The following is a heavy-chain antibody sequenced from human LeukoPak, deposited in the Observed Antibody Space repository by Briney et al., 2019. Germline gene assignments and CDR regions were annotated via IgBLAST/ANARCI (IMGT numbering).Heavy chain of an antibody. CDR3: AISVRAGSLDY. D-gene: IGHD3-10*01. CDR2: SSSSDDGK. V-gene: IGHV3-23*01. J-gene: IGHJ4*02. Sequence: GGSLRLSCTASGLSLNNYAMSWVRQVPGKGLEWVSASSSSDDGKWYAESVRGRFTISRDTSKNTVYLQMNSLRAEDTAVYYCAISVRAGSLDYWGQGTLVTVSS. CDR1: GLSLNNYA.